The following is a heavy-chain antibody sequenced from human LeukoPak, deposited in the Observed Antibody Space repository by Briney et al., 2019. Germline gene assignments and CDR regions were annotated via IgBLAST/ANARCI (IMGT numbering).Heavy chain of an antibody. Sequence: GGSLRLSCAASGFTFSGSAMHWVRQASGKGLEWVGRIRSKDKSYATAYGASVKGRFTISRDDSKSTVHLQMNSLKTEDTAVYYCCSFETGYCDSTSCCGYWGQGTLVTVSS. V-gene: IGHV3-73*01. CDR2: IRSKDKSYAT. CDR3: CSFETGYCDSTSCCGY. D-gene: IGHD2-2*01. J-gene: IGHJ4*02. CDR1: GFTFSGSA.